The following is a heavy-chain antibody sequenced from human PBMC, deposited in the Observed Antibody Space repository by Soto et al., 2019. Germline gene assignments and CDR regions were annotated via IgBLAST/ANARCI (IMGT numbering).Heavy chain of an antibody. V-gene: IGHV3-23*01. CDR2: ISGSGGST. J-gene: IGHJ4*02. CDR1: GFTFRSYA. Sequence: EVQLLESGGGLVQPGGSLRLSCAASGFTFRSYAMSWVRQAPGKGLEWVSAISGSGGSTYYADSVKGRFTISRDNSKNTLYLQMDSLRAEDTAVYYCAKDRGMAVAGNDYWGQGTLVTVSS. CDR3: AKDRGMAVAGNDY. D-gene: IGHD6-19*01.